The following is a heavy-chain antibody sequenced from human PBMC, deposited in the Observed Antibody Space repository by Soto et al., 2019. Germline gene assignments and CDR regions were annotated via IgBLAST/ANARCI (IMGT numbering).Heavy chain of an antibody. J-gene: IGHJ6*02. CDR3: AKYGSGTYYNVGLDGLDV. V-gene: IGHV3-23*01. CDR1: GFTFSDYA. Sequence: EVQLLESGGGLVQPGGSLRLSCVASGFTFSDYAMSWVRQAPGKGLKWVSAISGSGGGTYYADSVKGRFTISRDRSGNTMYLQMNSLTVEDKAVYYCAKYGSGTYYNVGLDGLDVWGQGNTVTIS. CDR2: ISGSGGGT. D-gene: IGHD3-10*01.